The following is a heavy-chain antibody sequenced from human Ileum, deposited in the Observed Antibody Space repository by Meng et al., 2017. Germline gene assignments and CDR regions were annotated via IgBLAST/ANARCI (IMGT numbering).Heavy chain of an antibody. V-gene: IGHV3-30*03. Sequence: QVQLVESGGGVVQPGGSLRLPCAASGFTFSSYGMHWVRQAPGKGLEWVALMSFDGSKIFYGDSVKGRFTISRDNSKNTLYLQMNSLRAEDTAVYYCAFGVCGSNCYYLESWGQGTLVTVSS. CDR1: GFTFSSYG. CDR2: MSFDGSKI. D-gene: IGHD3-22*01. J-gene: IGHJ4*02. CDR3: AFGVCGSNCYYLES.